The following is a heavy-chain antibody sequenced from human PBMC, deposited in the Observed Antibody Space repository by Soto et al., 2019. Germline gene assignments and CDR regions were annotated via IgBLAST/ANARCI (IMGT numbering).Heavy chain of an antibody. D-gene: IGHD3-16*01. V-gene: IGHV3-30*18. Sequence: QVQLVESGGGVVQPGRSLRLSCAASGFTFSSYGMHWVRQAPGKGLEWVAVITYDGSNKYYADSVKSRFTISSDNSKNTLYLQMNSPRSEDTAVYYCAKEPEGGSYYYYYMDVWGKGTTVTVSS. CDR2: ITYDGSNK. CDR1: GFTFSSYG. J-gene: IGHJ6*03. CDR3: AKEPEGGSYYYYYMDV.